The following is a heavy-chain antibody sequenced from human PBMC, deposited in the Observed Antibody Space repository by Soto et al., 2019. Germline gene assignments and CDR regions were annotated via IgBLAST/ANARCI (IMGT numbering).Heavy chain of an antibody. Sequence: QLHLVQSGAVVKKPGASVTVSCSASGYPVTAYYMHWVRQAPGRGLEWMGGINPATGAAKYTQTFQGRVTITRATSQRTVFMELGGLTSEDTAVFYCARGGGVGVAGSAAFDMWGQGTLVTVSS. CDR1: GYPVTAYY. J-gene: IGHJ3*02. V-gene: IGHV1-2*02. CDR3: ARGGGVGVAGSAAFDM. D-gene: IGHD3-3*01. CDR2: INPATGAA.